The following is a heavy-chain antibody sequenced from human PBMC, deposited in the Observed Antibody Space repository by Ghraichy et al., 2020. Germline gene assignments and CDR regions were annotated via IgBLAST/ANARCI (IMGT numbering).Heavy chain of an antibody. CDR1: GFTFSNAW. J-gene: IGHJ4*02. V-gene: IGHV3-15*01. Sequence: GGSLRLSCAASGFTFSNAWMSWVRQAPGKGLEWVGRIKSKTNGGTADYAAPVKGRFPISRDDSKNPLYLQMNSLKTEDTAVYYCTTSSGWSAYFDYWGQGTLVTVSS. CDR3: TTSSGWSAYFDY. D-gene: IGHD6-19*01. CDR2: IKSKTNGGTA.